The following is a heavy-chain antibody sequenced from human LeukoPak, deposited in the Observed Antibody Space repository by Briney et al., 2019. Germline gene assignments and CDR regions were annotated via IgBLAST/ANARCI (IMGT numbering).Heavy chain of an antibody. CDR1: GGSISSGDYY. D-gene: IGHD3-3*01. Sequence: SQTLSLTCTVSGGSISSGDYYWSWIRQPPGTGLEWIGYIYYSGSTYYNPSLKSRVTISVKTSKNQFSLKLSSVTAADTAVYYCATDPITIFGVAGVGYWGQGTLVTVSS. J-gene: IGHJ4*02. CDR2: IYYSGST. V-gene: IGHV4-30-4*08. CDR3: ATDPITIFGVAGVGY.